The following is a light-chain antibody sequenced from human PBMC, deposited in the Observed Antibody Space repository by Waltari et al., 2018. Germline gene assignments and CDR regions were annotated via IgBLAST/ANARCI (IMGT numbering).Light chain of an antibody. V-gene: IGKV3-20*01. CDR3: QQYGSSVMYT. CDR2: AAS. Sequence: EIMLTQSPGTLSLSPGERATLSCRASQSISKYLAWYQQKPGQAPRLLIYAASSRATGIPDRVSGSGSGTDFSLTISRVEPEDFAVYYCQQYGSSVMYTFGQGTKLEIQ. CDR1: QSISKY. J-gene: IGKJ2*01.